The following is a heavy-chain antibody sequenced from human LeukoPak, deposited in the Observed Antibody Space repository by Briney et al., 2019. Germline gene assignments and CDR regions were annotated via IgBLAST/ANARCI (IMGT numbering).Heavy chain of an antibody. CDR3: AADRGPTVTTPRGHYYYYMDV. CDR1: GFTFTSSA. D-gene: IGHD4-17*01. Sequence: SVKVSCKASGFTFTSSAMQWGRQARGQRLEWIGWIFVGSGNTNYAQKFQERVTITRDMSTSTAYMELSSLRSEDTAVYYCAADRGPTVTTPRGHYYYYMDVWGKGTTVTVSS. CDR2: IFVGSGNT. J-gene: IGHJ6*03. V-gene: IGHV1-58*02.